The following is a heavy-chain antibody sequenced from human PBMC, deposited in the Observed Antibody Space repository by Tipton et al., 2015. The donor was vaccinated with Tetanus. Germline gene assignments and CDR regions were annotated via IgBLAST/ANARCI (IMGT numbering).Heavy chain of an antibody. D-gene: IGHD1-26*01. CDR2: IFHSGST. CDR3: AKVVGWGDYFDS. Sequence: TLSLTCIVSGDSVTASHWSWIRQPPGKGLEWIGHIFHSGSTNYNPSLKSRVTMSIDTSERQFSLKLTSVTSADTAVYYCAKVVGWGDYFDSWGQGILVTVSS. CDR1: GDSVTASH. J-gene: IGHJ4*02. V-gene: IGHV4-59*02.